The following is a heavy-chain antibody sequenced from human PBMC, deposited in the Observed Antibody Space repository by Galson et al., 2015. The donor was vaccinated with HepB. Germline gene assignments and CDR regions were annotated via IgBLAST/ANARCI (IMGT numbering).Heavy chain of an antibody. CDR1: GGTFSSYA. Sequence: SVKVSCKASGGTFSSYAISWVRQAPGQGLEWMGGIIPIFGTANYAQKFQGRVTITADESTSTAYMELSSLRSEDTAVYYCAGAMVRGVIINTSGYYYYMDVWGKGTTVTVSS. J-gene: IGHJ6*03. D-gene: IGHD3-10*01. V-gene: IGHV1-69*13. CDR2: IIPIFGTA. CDR3: AGAMVRGVIINTSGYYYYMDV.